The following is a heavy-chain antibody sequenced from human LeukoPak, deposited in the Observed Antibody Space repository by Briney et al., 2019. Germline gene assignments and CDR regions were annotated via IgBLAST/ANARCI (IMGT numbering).Heavy chain of an antibody. CDR1: GFTFSSYA. CDR2: ISSNGGST. J-gene: IGHJ4*02. CDR3: VKGYWGSMVGY. Sequence: GGSLRLSCSASGFTFSSYAMHWVRQAPGKGLEYVSAISSNGGSTYYADSEKGRFTISRDNSKNTLYLQMSSLRAEDTAVYYCVKGYWGSMVGYWGQGTLVTVSS. D-gene: IGHD3-16*01. V-gene: IGHV3-64D*09.